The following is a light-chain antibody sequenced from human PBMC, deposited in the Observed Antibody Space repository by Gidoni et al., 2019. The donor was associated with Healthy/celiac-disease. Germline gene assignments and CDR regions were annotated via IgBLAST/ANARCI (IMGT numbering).Light chain of an antibody. CDR1: QGISNY. CDR2: AAS. CDR3: QKYNSDPSYT. J-gene: IGKJ1*01. Sequence: DSQMTQSPSSLSASVGDRVTITGRASQGISNYLAWYQQKPGKVPKLLIYAASTLQAGVPSRFSGSGSGTDFTLTISSLQPEDVATYYCQKYNSDPSYTFGQGTKVEIK. V-gene: IGKV1-27*01.